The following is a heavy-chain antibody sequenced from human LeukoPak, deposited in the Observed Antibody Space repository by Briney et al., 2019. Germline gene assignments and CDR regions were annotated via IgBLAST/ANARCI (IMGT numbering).Heavy chain of an antibody. CDR2: IYYSGST. J-gene: IGHJ3*02. Sequence: SETLSLTCAVYGGSFSGYYWSWIRQPPGKGLEWIGYIYYSGSTNYNPSLKSRVTMSVDTSKNQISLRLSSVTAADTAVYYCASGDCSSTSCYDDAFDIWGQGTMVSVSS. CDR1: GGSFSGYY. CDR3: ASGDCSSTSCYDDAFDI. D-gene: IGHD2-2*01. V-gene: IGHV4-59*12.